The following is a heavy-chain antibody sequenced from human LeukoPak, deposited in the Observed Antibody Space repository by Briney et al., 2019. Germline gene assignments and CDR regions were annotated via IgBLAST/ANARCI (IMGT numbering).Heavy chain of an antibody. CDR1: GGSVSSYY. CDR2: IYYSGST. J-gene: IGHJ4*02. V-gene: IGHV4-59*02. CDR3: ARGWRDYYDSSGNFDY. D-gene: IGHD3-22*01. Sequence: KSSDTLSLTCTVSGGSVSSYYWGWIRQPPGKGLEWMGYIYYSGSTNYNPSLKSRVTISVDTSKNQFSLKLSSVTAADTAVYYCARGWRDYYDSSGNFDYWGQGTLVTVSS.